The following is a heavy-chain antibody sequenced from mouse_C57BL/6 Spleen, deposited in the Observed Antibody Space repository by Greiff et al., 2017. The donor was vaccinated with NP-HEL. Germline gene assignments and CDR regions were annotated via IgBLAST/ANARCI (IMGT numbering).Heavy chain of an antibody. CDR3: ARGGSSLYWYFDV. D-gene: IGHD1-1*01. V-gene: IGHV1-76*01. CDR1: GYTFTDYY. CDR2: IYPGSGNT. Sequence: QVQLKESGAELVRPGASVKLSCKASGYTFTDYYINWVKQRPGQGLEWIARIYPGSGNTYYNEKFKGKATLTAEKSSSTAYMQLSSPTSEDSAVYFCARGGSSLYWYFDVWGTGTTVTVSS. J-gene: IGHJ1*03.